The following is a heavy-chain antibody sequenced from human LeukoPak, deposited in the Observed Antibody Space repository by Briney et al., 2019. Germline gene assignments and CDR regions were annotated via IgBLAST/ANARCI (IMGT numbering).Heavy chain of an antibody. J-gene: IGHJ6*02. CDR1: GYTFTAYY. CDR3: ANSLDYYYYYGMDV. Sequence: ASVTVSCKASGYTFTAYYMHWVRQAPGQGLEWMGWINPNSGGTNYAQKFQGRVTMTRDTSISTAYMELSRLRSDDTAVYYCANSLDYYYYYGMDVWGQGTTVTVSS. V-gene: IGHV1-2*02. D-gene: IGHD1-26*01. CDR2: INPNSGGT.